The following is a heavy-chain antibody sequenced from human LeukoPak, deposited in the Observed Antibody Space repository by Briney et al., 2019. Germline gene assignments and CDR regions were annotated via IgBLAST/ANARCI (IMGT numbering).Heavy chain of an antibody. Sequence: GASVKVSCKASGYTFSSYDINWVRQATGQGLEWMGWMNPNSGNTGYAQKFQGRVTMTRNTSISTAYMELSSLRSEDTAVYYCARDADGGDSVTDWGQGTLVTVSS. CDR1: GYTFSSYD. J-gene: IGHJ4*02. V-gene: IGHV1-8*01. CDR3: ARDADGGDSVTD. CDR2: MNPNSGNT. D-gene: IGHD2-21*01.